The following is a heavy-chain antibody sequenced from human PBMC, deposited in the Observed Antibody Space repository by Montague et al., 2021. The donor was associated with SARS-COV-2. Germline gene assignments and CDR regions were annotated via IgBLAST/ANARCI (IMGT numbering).Heavy chain of an antibody. CDR2: IDWDDEK. Sequence: PALVKPTQTLTLTCTFSGFSLSTSGMGVSWIRQPPGKALEWLARIDWDDEKYYSTSLKSRLTISKDTSKNQVVLTMTNMDPVDTATYYCARMRIAAAGSTRDIWGQGTMVTVSS. CDR1: GFSLSTSGMG. J-gene: IGHJ3*02. CDR3: ARMRIAAAGSTRDI. V-gene: IGHV2-70*11. D-gene: IGHD6-13*01.